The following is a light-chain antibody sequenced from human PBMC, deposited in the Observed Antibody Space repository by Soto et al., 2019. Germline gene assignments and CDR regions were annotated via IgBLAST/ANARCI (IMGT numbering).Light chain of an antibody. CDR1: QSVSSN. V-gene: IGKV3-15*01. CDR3: QQYDSWLVWT. J-gene: IGKJ1*01. CDR2: GAS. Sequence: IVLTQSPATLSVSPGDTATLSCRANQSVSSNLAWYQQKPGQAPRLLIYGASTRATAIPARFSGSGSGTEFTLYITSLQSEDIAVYYCQQYDSWLVWTFGQGTKVEI.